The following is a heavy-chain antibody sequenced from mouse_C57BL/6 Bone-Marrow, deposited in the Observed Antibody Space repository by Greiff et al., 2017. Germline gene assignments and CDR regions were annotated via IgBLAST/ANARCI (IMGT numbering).Heavy chain of an antibody. D-gene: IGHD2-4*01. CDR1: GYTFTSYG. Sequence: VQVVESGAELARPGASVKLSCKASGYTFTSYGISWVKQRTGQGLEWIGEIYPRSGNTYYNEKFKGKATLTADKYSSTAYMELRSLTSEDSAVYFCASTYDYGAYWGQGTLVTVSA. CDR2: IYPRSGNT. V-gene: IGHV1-81*01. J-gene: IGHJ3*01. CDR3: ASTYDYGAY.